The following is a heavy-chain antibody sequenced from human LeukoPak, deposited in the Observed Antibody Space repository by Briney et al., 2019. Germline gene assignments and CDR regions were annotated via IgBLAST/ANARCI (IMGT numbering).Heavy chain of an antibody. Sequence: ASVTVSCTSSGGTXISYAISGVRQAPGQGLEWMGGIIPIFGTANYAQKFQGRATITVDESTSTANMELSSLRSEDTAVYNGARGPVPPLNQLLFVNWFDPWGQGTLVTVSS. CDR2: IIPIFGTA. J-gene: IGHJ5*02. CDR1: GGTXISYA. V-gene: IGHV1-69*01. CDR3: ARGPVPPLNQLLFVNWFDP. D-gene: IGHD2-2*01.